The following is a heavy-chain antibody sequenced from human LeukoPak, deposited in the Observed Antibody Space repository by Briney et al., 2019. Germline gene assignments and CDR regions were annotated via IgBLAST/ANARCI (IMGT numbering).Heavy chain of an antibody. J-gene: IGHJ4*02. CDR1: GFTFSSYA. D-gene: IGHD6-19*01. V-gene: IGHV3-23*01. CDR3: AKALLPHSSGWYYFDY. Sequence: PGGSLRLSCAASGFTFSSYAMSWVRQAPGKGLEWVSAISGSGGSTYYADSVKGRFTISRDNSKNTLYLQMNSLRAEDTAVYYCAKALLPHSSGWYYFDYWGQGTLVTVSS. CDR2: ISGSGGST.